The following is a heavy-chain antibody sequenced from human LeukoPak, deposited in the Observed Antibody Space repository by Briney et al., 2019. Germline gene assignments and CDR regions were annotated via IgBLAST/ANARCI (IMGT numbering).Heavy chain of an antibody. J-gene: IGHJ4*02. CDR3: AKIDAY. V-gene: IGHV3-74*01. CDR2: INSDGSIT. CDR1: GFTFSMNW. Sequence: GGSLRLSCAVSGFTFSMNWMHWVRQAPGKGLVWVSRINSDGSITNYADSVKGRFTISRDNAKNTLYLQMSSLRAEDTAVYYCAKIDAYWGQGTLVTVSS.